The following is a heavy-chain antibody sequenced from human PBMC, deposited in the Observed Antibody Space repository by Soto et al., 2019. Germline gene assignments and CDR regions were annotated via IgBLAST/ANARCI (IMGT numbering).Heavy chain of an antibody. D-gene: IGHD3-3*01. V-gene: IGHV3-53*01. CDR1: GFTVSSNY. J-gene: IGHJ4*02. CDR2: IYSGGST. CDR3: ASSPLRDYDFWSGYPPFDY. Sequence: SGGSLRLSCAASGFTVSSNYMSWVRQAPGKGLEWVSVIYSGGSTYYADSVKGRFTISRDNSKNTLYLQMNSLRAEDTAVYYCASSPLRDYDFWSGYPPFDYWGQGTLVTVSS.